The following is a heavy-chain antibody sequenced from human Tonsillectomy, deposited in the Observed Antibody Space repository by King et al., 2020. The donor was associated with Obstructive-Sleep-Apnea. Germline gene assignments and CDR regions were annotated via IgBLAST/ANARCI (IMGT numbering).Heavy chain of an antibody. CDR1: GYSISSGYY. CDR2: IFHSGST. Sequence: VQLQESGPGLVKPSETLSLTCTVSGYSISSGYYWGWIRQPPGKGLEWIGSIFHSGSTYYHPSLKSRVTISVDTSKNQFSLKLSSVTAADTAVYYCARTTFGMDAFDIWGQGTMVTVSS. CDR3: ARTTFGMDAFDI. D-gene: IGHD3-10*01. J-gene: IGHJ3*02. V-gene: IGHV4-38-2*02.